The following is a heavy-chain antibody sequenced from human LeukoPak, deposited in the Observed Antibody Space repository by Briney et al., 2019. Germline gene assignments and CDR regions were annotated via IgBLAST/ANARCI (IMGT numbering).Heavy chain of an antibody. CDR2: IYYSGST. CDR3: ARGGAARLHFQN. Sequence: SETLSLTCTVSGGSTSSYYWSWIRQPPGKGLEWIGYIYYSGSTNYNPSLKSRVTISVDTSKNQFSLKLSSVTAADTAVYYCARGGAARLHFQNWGQGTLVTVSS. CDR1: GGSTSSYY. D-gene: IGHD6-6*01. V-gene: IGHV4-59*01. J-gene: IGHJ1*01.